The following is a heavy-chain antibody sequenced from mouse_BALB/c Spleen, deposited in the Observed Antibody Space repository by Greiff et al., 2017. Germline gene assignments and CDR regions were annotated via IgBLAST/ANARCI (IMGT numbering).Heavy chain of an antibody. Sequence: EVQLVESGGGLVQPGGSRKLSCAASGFTFSSFGMHWVRQAPEKGLEWVAYISSGSSTIYYADTVKGRFTISRDNPKNTLFLQMTSLRSEDTAMYYCAGGFSSLYYFDYWGQGTTLTVSS. CDR3: AGGFSSLYYFDY. CDR1: GFTFSSFG. J-gene: IGHJ2*01. D-gene: IGHD1-1*01. V-gene: IGHV5-17*02. CDR2: ISSGSSTI.